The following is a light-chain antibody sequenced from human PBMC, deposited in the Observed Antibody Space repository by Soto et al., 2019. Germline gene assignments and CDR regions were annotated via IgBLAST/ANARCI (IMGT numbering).Light chain of an antibody. Sequence: EIQMTQSPSTLSAAVGQRGRITFRVSQSLGIWLAWHQQKPGKAPKLLIYDASTLKSGVPSRFSGSGSATKFTLTISSLQHEDFATYYCQEYNSDSGTFGQGTKVHIK. V-gene: IGKV1-5*01. CDR3: QEYNSDSGT. CDR1: QSLGIW. J-gene: IGKJ1*01. CDR2: DAS.